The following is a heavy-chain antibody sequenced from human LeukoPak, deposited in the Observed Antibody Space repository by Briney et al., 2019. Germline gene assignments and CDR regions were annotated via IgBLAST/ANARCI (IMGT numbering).Heavy chain of an antibody. CDR1: GFTFSSYV. CDR3: AKDAKYVFFDY. Sequence: SGGSLRLSCAASGFTFSSYVMSWVRQAPGKGLEWVSAISGSGGSAYYADSVKGRFTVSRDNSKNTLYLQMNSLRAEDTAVYYCAKDAKYVFFDYWGQGTLVTVSS. CDR2: ISGSGGSA. J-gene: IGHJ4*02. D-gene: IGHD4/OR15-4a*01. V-gene: IGHV3-23*01.